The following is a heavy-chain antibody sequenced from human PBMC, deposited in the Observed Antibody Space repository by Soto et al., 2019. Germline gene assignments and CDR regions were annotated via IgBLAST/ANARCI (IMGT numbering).Heavy chain of an antibody. Sequence: ASETLSLTCTVSGGSVSSGSYYWSWIRQPPGKGLEWIGYIYYSGSTNYNPSLKSRVTISVDTSKNQFSLKLSSVTAADTAVYYCARDGSGSYYNECITADHYYGMDVWGQGTTVTVSS. D-gene: IGHD3-10*01. CDR1: GGSVSSGSYY. J-gene: IGHJ6*02. CDR2: IYYSGST. V-gene: IGHV4-61*01. CDR3: ARDGSGSYYNECITADHYYGMDV.